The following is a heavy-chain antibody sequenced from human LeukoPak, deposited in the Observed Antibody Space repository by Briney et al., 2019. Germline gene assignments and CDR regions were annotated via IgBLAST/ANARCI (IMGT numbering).Heavy chain of an antibody. CDR2: INHSGST. Sequence: SETLSLTCAVYGGSFSGYYWSWIRQPPGKGLEWIGEINHSGSTNYNPSLKSRVTISVDTSKNQFSLKLSSVTAADTAVYYCARDYYYYYYMGVWGKGTTVTVSS. CDR1: GGSFSGYY. J-gene: IGHJ6*03. V-gene: IGHV4-34*01. CDR3: ARDYYYYYYMGV.